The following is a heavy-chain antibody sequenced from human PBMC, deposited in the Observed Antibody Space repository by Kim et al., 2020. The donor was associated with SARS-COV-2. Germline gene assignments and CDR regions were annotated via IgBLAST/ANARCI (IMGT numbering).Heavy chain of an antibody. V-gene: IGHV3-33*05. J-gene: IGHJ4*02. CDR3: ARDQSAGYSSSWNDY. D-gene: IGHD6-13*01. CDR2: ISYDGSNK. Sequence: GGSLRLSCAASGFTFSSYGMHWVRQAPGKGLEWVAVISYDGSNKYYADSVKGRFTISRDNSKKTLYLQMNSLRAEDTAVYYCARDQSAGYSSSWNDYWGQGTLVTVSS. CDR1: GFTFSSYG.